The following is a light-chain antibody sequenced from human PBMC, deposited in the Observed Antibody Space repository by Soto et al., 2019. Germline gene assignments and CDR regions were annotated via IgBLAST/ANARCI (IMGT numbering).Light chain of an antibody. CDR2: EVF. CDR1: SSDVGGYNY. CDR3: NSHAGSNTFV. V-gene: IGLV2-8*01. Sequence: QSALTQPPSASGSPGQSVTISCTGTSSDVGGYNYVSWYQHHPGKAPKLIIYEVFKRPSGVPDRFSGSKSGNTASLTVSGLQAEDEADYYCNSHAGSNTFVFGGGTKVTVL. J-gene: IGLJ3*02.